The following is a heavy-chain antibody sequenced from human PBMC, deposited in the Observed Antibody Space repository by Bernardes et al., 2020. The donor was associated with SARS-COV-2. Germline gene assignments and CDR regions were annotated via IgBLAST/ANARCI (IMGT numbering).Heavy chain of an antibody. CDR2: MNPDSGNT. V-gene: IGHV1-8*01. D-gene: IGHD3-9*01. J-gene: IGHJ4*02. CDR1: GYTLTELS. Sequence: SVKVSGNVSGYTLTELSMHWVRQAPGKGLEWIGWMNPDSGNTGYAQKFQGRVTMTRSTSIKTAYMELSSLTSEDTAVYYCARTPLREFDISTGSRNSGYYFDYWGQGTLVTVSS. CDR3: ARTPLREFDISTGSRNSGYYFDY.